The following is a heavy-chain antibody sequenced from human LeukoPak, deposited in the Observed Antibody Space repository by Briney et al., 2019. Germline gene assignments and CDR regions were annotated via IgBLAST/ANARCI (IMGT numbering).Heavy chain of an antibody. CDR3: ASHAPHSSGWYVVFDY. J-gene: IGHJ4*02. CDR2: IYYSGST. V-gene: IGHV4-39*01. D-gene: IGHD6-19*01. Sequence: SETLSLTCTVSGGSISSTSYYWGWIRQSPGKGLEWIGNIYYSGSTYYNPSLKSRVTISVDTSKNQFSLKLSSVTAADTAVYYCASHAPHSSGWYVVFDYWGQGTQVTVAS. CDR1: GGSISSTSYY.